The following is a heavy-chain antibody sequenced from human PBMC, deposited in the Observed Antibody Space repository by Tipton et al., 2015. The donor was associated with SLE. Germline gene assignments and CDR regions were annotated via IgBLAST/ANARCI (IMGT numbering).Heavy chain of an antibody. CDR3: AREKYSSSWYRDNWFDP. V-gene: IGHV4-59*12. J-gene: IGHJ5*02. D-gene: IGHD6-13*01. CDR2: IYYSGST. CDR1: GGSISSYY. Sequence: LRLSCTVSGGSISSYYWSWIRQPPGKGLEWIGYIYYSGSTNYNPSLKSRVTISVDTSKNQFSLKLSSVTAADTAVYYCAREKYSSSWYRDNWFDPWGQGTLVTVSS.